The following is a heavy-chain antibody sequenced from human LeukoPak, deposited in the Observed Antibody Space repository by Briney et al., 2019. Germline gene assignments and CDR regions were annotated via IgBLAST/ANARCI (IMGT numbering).Heavy chain of an antibody. V-gene: IGHV4-34*01. D-gene: IGHD2-15*01. CDR1: GGSSSGYY. Sequence: SETLSLTCTVHGGSSSGYYWSWIRQPPGKGLEWIGEINHSGSTNYNPSLKSRVTISVDTSKNQFSLKLTSVAAADTAVYYCARAYCSGGSCPNPPYYFDYWGQGTLVTVSS. CDR3: ARAYCSGGSCPNPPYYFDY. CDR2: INHSGST. J-gene: IGHJ4*02.